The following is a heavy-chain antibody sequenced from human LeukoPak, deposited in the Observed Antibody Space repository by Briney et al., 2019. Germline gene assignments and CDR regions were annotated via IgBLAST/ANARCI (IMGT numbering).Heavy chain of an antibody. CDR2: IIPILGIA. V-gene: IGHV1-69*04. J-gene: IGHJ4*02. D-gene: IGHD5-12*01. Sequence: SVKVSCKASGGTFSSYAISWVRQAPGQGLEWMGRIIPILGIANYAQKFQGRVTVTADKSTSTAYMELSSLRSADTAVYYCARAHAEWPRRRSFDYWGQGTLVSVSS. CDR3: ARAHAEWPRRRSFDY. CDR1: GGTFSSYA.